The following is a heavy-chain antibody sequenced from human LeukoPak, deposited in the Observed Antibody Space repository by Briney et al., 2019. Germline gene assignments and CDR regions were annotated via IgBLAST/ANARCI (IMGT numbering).Heavy chain of an antibody. J-gene: IGHJ6*03. CDR1: GGSISSYY. Sequence: PSETLSLTCTVSGGSISSYYWSWIRQPPGKVLEWIGYIYYSGSTNYNPSLKSRVTISVDTSKNQFSLKLSSVTAADTAVYYCARALQDSSSSYYYYYYMDVWGKGTTVTVSS. CDR2: IYYSGST. V-gene: IGHV4-59*01. D-gene: IGHD6-6*01. CDR3: ARALQDSSSSYYYYYYMDV.